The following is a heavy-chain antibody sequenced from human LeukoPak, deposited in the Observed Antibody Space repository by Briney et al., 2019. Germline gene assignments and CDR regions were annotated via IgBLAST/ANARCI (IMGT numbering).Heavy chain of an antibody. J-gene: IGHJ6*03. Sequence: PSETLSLTCTVSGGSISSSSYYWGWIRQPPGKGLEWIGSIYYSGSTYYNPSLKSRVTISVDTSKNQFSLKLSSVTAADTAVYYCASLGGAFYYMDVWGKGTTVTVSS. V-gene: IGHV4-39*07. CDR2: IYYSGST. CDR1: GGSISSSSYY. CDR3: ASLGGAFYYMDV. D-gene: IGHD3-16*01.